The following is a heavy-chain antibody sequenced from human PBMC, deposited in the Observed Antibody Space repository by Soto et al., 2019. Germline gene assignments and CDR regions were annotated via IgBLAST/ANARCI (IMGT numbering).Heavy chain of an antibody. CDR2: ISGSGGST. D-gene: IGHD1-1*01. CDR1: GFTFSSYA. Sequence: GGSLRLSCAASGFTFSSYAMSWVRQTPGEGLEWVSAISGSGGSTYYADSVKGRFTISRDNSKNTLYLQMNSLRAEDTAVYYCAKDLSVQHEWYYYYYGMDVWGQGTTVTVSS. J-gene: IGHJ6*02. CDR3: AKDLSVQHEWYYYYYGMDV. V-gene: IGHV3-23*01.